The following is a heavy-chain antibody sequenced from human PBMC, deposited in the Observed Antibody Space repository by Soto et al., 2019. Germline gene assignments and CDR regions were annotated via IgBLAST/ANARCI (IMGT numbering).Heavy chain of an antibody. V-gene: IGHV3-23*01. D-gene: IGHD6-19*01. CDR1: GFTFSTYA. CDR3: VKDRRQSAVAGTSDSDY. CDR2: ISGGGGRT. J-gene: IGHJ4*02. Sequence: EVQMLESGGGLVQPGGSLRLSCAASGFTFSTYAMSWVRQAPGKGLEWVSSISGGGGRTYYADSVKGRFTISRDNSKNGLYLQLNSLRAEDTSVYYCVKDRRQSAVAGTSDSDYWGQGTLVTVSS.